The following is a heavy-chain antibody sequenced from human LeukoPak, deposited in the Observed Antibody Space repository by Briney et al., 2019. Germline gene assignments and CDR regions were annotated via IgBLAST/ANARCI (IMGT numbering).Heavy chain of an antibody. CDR3: ARVDCSSTSCYYYFDY. D-gene: IGHD2-2*01. J-gene: IGHJ4*02. CDR1: GGIFSSYA. Sequence: ASVKVSCKASGGIFSSYAISWVRQAPGQGLEWMGRIIPILGIANYAQKFQGRVTITADKSTSTAYMELSSLRSEDTAVYYCARVDCSSTSCYYYFDYWGQGTLVTVSS. CDR2: IIPILGIA. V-gene: IGHV1-69*04.